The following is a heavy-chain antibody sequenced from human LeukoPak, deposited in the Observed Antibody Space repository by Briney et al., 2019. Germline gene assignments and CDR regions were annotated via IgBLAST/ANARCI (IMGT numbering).Heavy chain of an antibody. CDR1: GFTFSSSW. Sequence: PGGSLRLSCAASGFTFSSSWMSWVRQAPGKGLEWVANIKKDGSETYYVDSVKGRFTTSRDNAKNSLYLQMNSLRAEDMAIYYCARGRYSSTTYYFDSWGQGTLVTVPS. CDR3: ARGRYSSTTYYFDS. J-gene: IGHJ4*02. CDR2: IKKDGSET. D-gene: IGHD6-13*01. V-gene: IGHV3-7*03.